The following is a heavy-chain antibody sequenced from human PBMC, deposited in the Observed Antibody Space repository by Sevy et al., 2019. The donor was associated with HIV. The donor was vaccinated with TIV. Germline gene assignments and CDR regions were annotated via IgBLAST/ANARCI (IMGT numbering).Heavy chain of an antibody. D-gene: IGHD3-22*01. V-gene: IGHV4-59*11. J-gene: IGHJ4*02. CDR1: GGSISGHY. CDR3: ARGGALTYYDTSGFQNYFDS. Sequence: SETLSLTFTVSGGSISGHYWGWIRQSPGKGLEWIAYMYDSGSSNYNTSLRSRVTISVDTSKNQISLRLSSVTAADTAVYYCARGGALTYYDTSGFQNYFDSWGPGNLVTVSS. CDR2: MYDSGSS.